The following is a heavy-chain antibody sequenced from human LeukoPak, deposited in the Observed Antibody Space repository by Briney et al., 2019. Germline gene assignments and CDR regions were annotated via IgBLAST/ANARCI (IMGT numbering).Heavy chain of an antibody. Sequence: GGSLRLSCAASGFIFSSYGMHWVRQAPGKGLEWVAVISYDGGNISYTDSVKGRFTISRDNSKNTLYLQMNSLRAEDTAVYYCARQESGVVPAALLPWGQGTLVTVS. CDR1: GFIFSSYG. V-gene: IGHV3-30*03. CDR3: ARQESGVVPAALLP. J-gene: IGHJ5*02. CDR2: ISYDGGNI. D-gene: IGHD2-2*01.